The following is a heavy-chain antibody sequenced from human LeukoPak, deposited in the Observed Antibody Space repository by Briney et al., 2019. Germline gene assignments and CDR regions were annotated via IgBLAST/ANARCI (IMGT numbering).Heavy chain of an antibody. CDR2: IYYSGST. CDR1: GGSISSGGYY. Sequence: SQTLSLTCTVSGGSISSGGYYWSWVRQHPGKGLEWIGYIYYSGSTYYNPSLKSRVTISVDTSKNQFSLKLSSVTAADTAVYYCARVSPSRTIRNDYYFDYWGQGTLVTVSS. V-gene: IGHV4-31*03. CDR3: ARVSPSRTIRNDYYFDY. J-gene: IGHJ4*02. D-gene: IGHD1-1*01.